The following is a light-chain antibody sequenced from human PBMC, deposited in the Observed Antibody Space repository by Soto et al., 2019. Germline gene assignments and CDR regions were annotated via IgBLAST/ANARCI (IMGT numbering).Light chain of an antibody. CDR2: DVT. CDR1: SSDVGGYNY. CDR3: CSYAGSYTWV. J-gene: IGLJ3*02. V-gene: IGLV2-11*01. Sequence: QSALTQPHSVSGSPGQSVTISCTGTSSDVGGYNYVSWYQHHPGKAPKFMIYDVTKRPSGVPDRFSGSKSVNTASLTISGLQAEDEADYYCCSYAGSYTWVFGGGTKLTVL.